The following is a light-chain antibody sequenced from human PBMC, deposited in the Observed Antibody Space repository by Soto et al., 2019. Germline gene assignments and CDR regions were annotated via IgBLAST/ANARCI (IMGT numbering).Light chain of an antibody. V-gene: IGKV3-15*01. J-gene: IGKJ1*01. Sequence: EIVMTQSPATLSVSPGERATLSCRASQSVSSNLAWYQQKPGQAPRLLIYGAFTRATAIPARFSGSGSGTEFTLTISSLQSEDFEVYYCQQYNNWPVTFGQGTKVDIK. CDR1: QSVSSN. CDR2: GAF. CDR3: QQYNNWPVT.